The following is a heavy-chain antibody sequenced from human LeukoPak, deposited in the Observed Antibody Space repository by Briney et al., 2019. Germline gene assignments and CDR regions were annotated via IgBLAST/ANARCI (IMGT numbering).Heavy chain of an antibody. CDR1: GFTFSSYS. D-gene: IGHD6-19*01. CDR2: ISSSSSTI. J-gene: IGHJ4*02. CDR3: ARDLAVARVFGYFDY. V-gene: IGHV3-48*02. Sequence: PGGSLRLSCAASGFTFSSYSMNWVRQAPGKGLEWVSYISSSSSTIYYADSVKGRFTISRDNAKNSLYLQMNSLRDEDTAVYYCARDLAVARVFGYFDYWGQGTLVTVSS.